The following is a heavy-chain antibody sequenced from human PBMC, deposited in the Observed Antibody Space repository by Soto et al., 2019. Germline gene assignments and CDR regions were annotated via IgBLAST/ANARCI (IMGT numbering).Heavy chain of an antibody. Sequence: GGSLRLSCAASGFTFSSYAMHWVRQAPGKGLEWVAVISYDGSNKYYADSVEGRFTISRDNSKNTQYLQMNSLRAEDTAVYYCARGSHNYDSSGYYAFDIWGQGTMVTVSS. CDR1: GFTFSSYA. CDR3: ARGSHNYDSSGYYAFDI. J-gene: IGHJ3*02. CDR2: ISYDGSNK. V-gene: IGHV3-30*04. D-gene: IGHD3-22*01.